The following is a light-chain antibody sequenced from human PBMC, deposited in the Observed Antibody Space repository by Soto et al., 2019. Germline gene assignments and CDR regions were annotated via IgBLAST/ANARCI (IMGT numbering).Light chain of an antibody. J-gene: IGKJ1*01. Sequence: EIVMTQSPDTLSVSPGERATLSCRASQSVSIDLAWYQQTPGQAPRLLIYGASTRATGVPPTFSGSASGTEFTLTISSLQSEDFATYYCQQSYSTPQTFGQGTKVDI. CDR1: QSVSID. CDR2: GAS. V-gene: IGKV3-15*01. CDR3: QQSYSTPQT.